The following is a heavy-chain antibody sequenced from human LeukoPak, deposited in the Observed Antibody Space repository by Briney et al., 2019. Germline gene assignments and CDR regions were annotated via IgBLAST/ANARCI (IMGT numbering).Heavy chain of an antibody. V-gene: IGHV4-59*08. Sequence: SETLSLTCTVSGGSISSHYWSWIRHPPGKGLEWIGYIYYSGSTGYNPSLKSRVTISVDASKNQFSLKLSSVTAADTAVYYCATLRYCGGGSCFPKYFQHWGQGTLVTVSS. CDR3: ATLRYCGGGSCFPKYFQH. J-gene: IGHJ1*01. CDR1: GGSISSHY. CDR2: IYYSGST. D-gene: IGHD2-15*01.